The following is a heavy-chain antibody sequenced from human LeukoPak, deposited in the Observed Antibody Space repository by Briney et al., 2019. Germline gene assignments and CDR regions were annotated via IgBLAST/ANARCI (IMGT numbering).Heavy chain of an antibody. CDR2: ISWNSGSI. V-gene: IGHV3-9*01. CDR3: ASSYRCSSTSCFDY. Sequence: PGGSLRLSCAASGFTFDDYAMHWVRQAPGKGLEWVSGISWNSGSIGYADSVKGRFTISRDNAKNSLYLQMNSLRAEDTALYYCASSYRCSSTSCFDYWGQGTLVTVSS. J-gene: IGHJ4*02. D-gene: IGHD2-2*01. CDR1: GFTFDDYA.